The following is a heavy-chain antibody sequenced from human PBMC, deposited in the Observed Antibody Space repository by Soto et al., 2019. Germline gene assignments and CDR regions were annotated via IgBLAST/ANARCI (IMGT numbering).Heavy chain of an antibody. Sequence: QVQLVQSRAEVRKPGASVRVSCKTSGYPFTNYYIHWVRQAPGQGLEWLGLINPYNGDTTYGQKFQGRVTVTRDTSTTTAYLDLSSLTSADTAIYFCARDFATLTKDHWGQGTLVTVSS. V-gene: IGHV1-2*02. D-gene: IGHD3-16*01. CDR1: GYPFTNYY. CDR2: INPYNGDT. J-gene: IGHJ4*02. CDR3: ARDFATLTKDH.